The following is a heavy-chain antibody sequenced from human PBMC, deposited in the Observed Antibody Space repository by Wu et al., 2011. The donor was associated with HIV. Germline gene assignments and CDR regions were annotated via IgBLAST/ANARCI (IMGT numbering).Heavy chain of an antibody. V-gene: IGHV1-69*14. CDR1: GGTFSSYA. D-gene: IGHD2-2*01. CDR3: ARSGGPVPVDTQVYYYYYMDV. Sequence: QVQLVQSGAEEKKPGSSVKVSCKSSGGTFSSYAISWVRQAPGQGLEWLGGIIPIFGTPNYAHKFQGRVTITADKSTSTAYMALSSLTSEDTAVYYCARSGGPVPVDTQVYYYYYMDVWGKGTTVTVSS. J-gene: IGHJ6*03. CDR2: IIPIFGTP.